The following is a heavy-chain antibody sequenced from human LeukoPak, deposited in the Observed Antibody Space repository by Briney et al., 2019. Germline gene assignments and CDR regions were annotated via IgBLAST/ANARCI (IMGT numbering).Heavy chain of an antibody. CDR1: GFTFSSDA. CDR2: ISSNGGST. J-gene: IGHJ4*02. D-gene: IGHD5-18*01. V-gene: IGHV3-64*01. CDR3: ARDGGGSGLDVDTALLSH. Sequence: GGSLRLSCAASGFTFSSDAMHWVRQAPGKGLEYVSAISSNGGSTYYANSVKGRFTISRDNSKNTLYLQMGSLRAEDMAVYYCARDGGGSGLDVDTALLSHWGQGTLVTVSS.